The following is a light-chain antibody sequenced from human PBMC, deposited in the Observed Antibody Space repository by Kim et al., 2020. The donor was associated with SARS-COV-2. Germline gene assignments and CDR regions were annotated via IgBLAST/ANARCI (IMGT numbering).Light chain of an antibody. CDR2: GAP. CDR3: KQYDTSPGS. CDR1: QRFGSNY. J-gene: IGKJ2*03. V-gene: IGKV3-20*01. Sequence: LSPWQRANLPCRASQRFGSNYLGWFQHKPGQAPRLLIYGAPTKATGIPDRFSGSGSGTDFTLTISRREREDFAVYYCKQYDTSPGSFGQGTRLEI.